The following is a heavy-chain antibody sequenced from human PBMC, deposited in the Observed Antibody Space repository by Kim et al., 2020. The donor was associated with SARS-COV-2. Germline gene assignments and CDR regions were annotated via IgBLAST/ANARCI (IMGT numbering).Heavy chain of an antibody. CDR2: IYWDDGK. D-gene: IGHD3-10*01. CDR1: GFSLRDNGAG. CDR3: ARRGAGLTWLGAGNWFDP. V-gene: IGHV2-5*02. J-gene: IGHJ5*02. Sequence: SGPTLVKPTETLTLTCTFSGFSLRDNGAGVGWLRQPPGGALEWLALIYWDDGKRYSPPLKNRLTINKDTSKDQVVLTMTNMDPVDTARYFCARRGAGLTWLGAGNWFDPWGQGIDVTVSS.